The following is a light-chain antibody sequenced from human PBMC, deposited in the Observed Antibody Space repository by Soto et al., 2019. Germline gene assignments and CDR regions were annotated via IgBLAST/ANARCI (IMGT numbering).Light chain of an antibody. CDR2: DAS. CDR3: QHMRT. J-gene: IGKJ1*01. CDR1: QNINNW. V-gene: IGKV1-5*01. Sequence: DIQMTQSTSTLSASMGDRVTITCRASQNINNWIAWYQQKPVKAPKFLIYDASTLESGVPSRFSGSGFGTEFSLTISSLQPDDFGSYYCQHMRTFGQGTKVDIK.